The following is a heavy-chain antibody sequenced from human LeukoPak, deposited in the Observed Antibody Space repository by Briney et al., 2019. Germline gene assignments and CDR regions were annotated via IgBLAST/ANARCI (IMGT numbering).Heavy chain of an antibody. J-gene: IGHJ4*02. D-gene: IGHD2-21*02. CDR2: MNPNSGNT. CDR1: GYTFASYD. CDR3: ARLAYCGGDCYHFDY. Sequence: ASVKVSCKASGYTFASYDINWVRQATGQGLEWMGWMNPNSGNTGYTQKFQGRVTMTRDTSISTAYMELSSLRSDDTAVYYCARLAYCGGDCYHFDYWGQGTLVTVSS. V-gene: IGHV1-8*01.